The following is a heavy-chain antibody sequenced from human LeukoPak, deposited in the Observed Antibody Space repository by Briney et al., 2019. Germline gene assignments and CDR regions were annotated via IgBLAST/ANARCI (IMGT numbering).Heavy chain of an antibody. CDR1: GGSISSYY. CDR2: IHYSGNT. V-gene: IGHV4-59*01. Sequence: PSETLSLTCNVSGGSISSYYWSWIRQPPGKGLEWIGYIHYSGNTNYNPSLKSRVIISVDMSKNQISLKLRSVTAAGTAVYYCACYSGGWYHYFQHWGQGALVTVSS. J-gene: IGHJ1*01. D-gene: IGHD6-19*01. CDR3: ACYSGGWYHYFQH.